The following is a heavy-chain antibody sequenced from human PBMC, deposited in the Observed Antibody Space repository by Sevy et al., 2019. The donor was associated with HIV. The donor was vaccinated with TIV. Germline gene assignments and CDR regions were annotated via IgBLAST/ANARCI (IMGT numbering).Heavy chain of an antibody. D-gene: IGHD4-17*01. Sequence: SETLSLTCTVSGGSISTNSYYWGWIRQPPGKGLELIGSIYYNGYTYYNPSLKSRVTISVDTSKNQFSLMLISVTAADTAVYYCGSHGYGDYHTYFDYWGQGTLVTVSS. CDR1: GGSISTNSYY. CDR3: GSHGYGDYHTYFDY. V-gene: IGHV4-39*01. CDR2: IYYNGYT. J-gene: IGHJ4*02.